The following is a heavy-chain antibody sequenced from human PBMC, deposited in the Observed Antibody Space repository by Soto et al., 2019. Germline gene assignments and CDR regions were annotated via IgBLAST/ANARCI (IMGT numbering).Heavy chain of an antibody. Sequence: LSLTCVVSGGSVTNTTYFWGWIRQPPGKGPEWIGSIYYSGTTYSNPSLKSRLTVSIDTSKNQFSLKLSSVTAADTAVYYCARHSYPGPTYGLYWFEPWGQGALVTVSS. CDR3: ARHSYPGPTYGLYWFEP. CDR2: IYYSGTT. CDR1: GGSVTNTTYF. D-gene: IGHD3-10*01. V-gene: IGHV4-39*01. J-gene: IGHJ5*02.